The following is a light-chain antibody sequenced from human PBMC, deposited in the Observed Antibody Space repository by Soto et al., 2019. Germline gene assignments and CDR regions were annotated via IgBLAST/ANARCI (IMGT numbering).Light chain of an antibody. V-gene: IGLV2-14*01. CDR1: SSDVGGYNY. Sequence: QSALTQPASVSGSPGQSITISCTGTSSDVGGYNYVSWYQQHPGKAPKLMIYDVSNRPSGVSNRFSGSKSSNTASLTISGLQAEDEADYYCSSYTSSSTYAFGGGTKLTVL. CDR2: DVS. CDR3: SSYTSSSTYA. J-gene: IGLJ3*02.